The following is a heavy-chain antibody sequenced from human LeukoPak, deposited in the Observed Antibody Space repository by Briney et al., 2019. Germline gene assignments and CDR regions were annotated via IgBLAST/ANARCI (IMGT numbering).Heavy chain of an antibody. CDR3: ARGNRGYTAMVPFDY. J-gene: IGHJ4*02. Sequence: PSETLSLTCAVYGGSFSGYYWSWIRQPPGKGLEWIGEINHSGSTNYNPSLKSRVTISVDTSKNQFSLKLSSVTVADTAVYYCARGNRGYTAMVPFDYWGQGTLVTVSS. CDR2: INHSGST. V-gene: IGHV4-34*01. D-gene: IGHD5-18*01. CDR1: GGSFSGYY.